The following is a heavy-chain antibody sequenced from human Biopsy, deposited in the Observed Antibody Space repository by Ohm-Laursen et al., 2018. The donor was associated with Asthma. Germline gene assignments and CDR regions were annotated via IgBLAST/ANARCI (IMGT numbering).Heavy chain of an antibody. D-gene: IGHD1-26*01. J-gene: IGHJ4*02. CDR3: AKDVFPGWELRRGPDY. V-gene: IGHV3-30*18. Sequence: SLRLSCAASGFTFRNFGMHWVRQAPGKGLEWVALISSDVREWYADSVKGRFTISRDNSKNTLHLQMNSLRAEDTAVYYCAKDVFPGWELRRGPDYWGQGTLVTVSS. CDR2: ISSDVRE. CDR1: GFTFRNFG.